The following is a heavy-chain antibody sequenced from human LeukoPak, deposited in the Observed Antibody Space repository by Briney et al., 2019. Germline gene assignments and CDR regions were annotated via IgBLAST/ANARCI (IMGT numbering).Heavy chain of an antibody. D-gene: IGHD3-16*02. J-gene: IGHJ4*02. V-gene: IGHV2-70*04. CDR1: GFSLSTSGMR. CDR2: IDWDDDK. CDR3: ARSSTVYYDYVWGSYRPTYYFDY. Sequence: SGPTLVNPTQTLTLTCTVSGFSLSTSGMRVSWIRQPPGKALEWLARIDWDDDKFYSTSLKTRLTISKDTSKNQVVLTMTNMDPVDTATYYCARSSTVYYDYVWGSYRPTYYFDYWGQGTLVTVSS.